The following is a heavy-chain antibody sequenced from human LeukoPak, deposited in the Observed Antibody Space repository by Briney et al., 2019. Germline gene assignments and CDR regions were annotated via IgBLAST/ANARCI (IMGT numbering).Heavy chain of an antibody. D-gene: IGHD3-22*01. J-gene: IGHJ4*02. V-gene: IGHV3-30*01. CDR1: GFTFSTYT. CDR2: ISYDGSNK. Sequence: PGGSLRLSCSASGFTFSTYTLHWVRQFPGKGLEWVALISYDGSNKYYADSVKGRFTISRDNSRTTLYLQMNSLRAEDTAMYYCARWAYFYDSSGYFFDRWGQGTLVTVSS. CDR3: ARWAYFYDSSGYFFDR.